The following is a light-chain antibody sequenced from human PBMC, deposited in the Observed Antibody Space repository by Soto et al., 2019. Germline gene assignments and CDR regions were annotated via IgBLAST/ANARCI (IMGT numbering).Light chain of an antibody. CDR3: QSYDSSNWV. CDR1: SGSIASNY. CDR2: EDN. Sequence: NFILTQPHSVSESPGKTVTISCTRSSGSIASNYVQWYQQRPGSSPTTVIYEDNQRPSGVPDRFSGSIDSSSNSASLTISGLKTEDKADYYCQSYDSSNWVFGGGTKLTVL. V-gene: IGLV6-57*01. J-gene: IGLJ3*02.